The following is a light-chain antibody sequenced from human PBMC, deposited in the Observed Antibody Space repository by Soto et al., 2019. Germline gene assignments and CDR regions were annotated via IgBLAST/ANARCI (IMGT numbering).Light chain of an antibody. V-gene: IGLV2-8*01. CDR1: SSDVGGYNY. Sequence: QSVLTQPPSASVSPGQSVTISCTGTSSDVGGYNYVSWYQQHPGKAPKVMIYEVTKRPSGVPDRFSGSKSGNTASLTVSGLQAEDESDYYCSAYAGSTFVFGTGTKVTVL. CDR2: EVT. CDR3: SAYAGSTFV. J-gene: IGLJ1*01.